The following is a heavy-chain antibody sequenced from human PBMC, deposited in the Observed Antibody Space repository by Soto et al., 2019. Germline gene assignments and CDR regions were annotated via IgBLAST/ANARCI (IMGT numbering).Heavy chain of an antibody. CDR2: TYFRSKWYN. V-gene: IGHV6-1*01. J-gene: IGHJ5*02. Sequence: SQTLSLTCAISGDSVSSNTASWNWIRQSPSRGLEWLGRTYFRSKWYNDYAVSVKSRIIINPDTSNNQYSLQLNSVTPEDTAVYFCAKGDNLGPKTGYAFDPWGQGIMVTVSS. CDR1: GDSVSSNTAS. D-gene: IGHD5-12*01. CDR3: AKGDNLGPKTGYAFDP.